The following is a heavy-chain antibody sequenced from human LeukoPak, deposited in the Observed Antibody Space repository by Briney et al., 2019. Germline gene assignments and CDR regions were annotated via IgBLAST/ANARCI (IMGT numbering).Heavy chain of an antibody. Sequence: PGGSLRLSCAASGFTFDDYAMHWVRQAPGKGLEWVSGISWNSGSMGYADSVKGRFTISRDNAKNSLYLQMNSLRAEDTALYYCAKAGSYYYDSSGYSNGMDVWGQGTTVTVSS. CDR2: ISWNSGSM. CDR1: GFTFDDYA. J-gene: IGHJ6*02. CDR3: AKAGSYYYDSSGYSNGMDV. D-gene: IGHD3-22*01. V-gene: IGHV3-9*01.